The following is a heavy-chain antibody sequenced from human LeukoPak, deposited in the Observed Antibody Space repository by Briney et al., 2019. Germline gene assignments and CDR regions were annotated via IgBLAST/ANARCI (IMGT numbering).Heavy chain of an antibody. D-gene: IGHD2/OR15-2a*01. J-gene: IGHJ4*02. V-gene: IGHV3-21*01. CDR1: GFTFSSYS. Sequence: GGSLRLSCAASGFTFSSYSMNWVRQAPGKGLEWVSSISSSSSYIYYADSVKGRFTISRDNAKNSLYLQMNSLRAEDTAVYYCAGTPGETFYESDYWGQGTLVTVSS. CDR3: AGTPGETFYESDY. CDR2: ISSSSSYI.